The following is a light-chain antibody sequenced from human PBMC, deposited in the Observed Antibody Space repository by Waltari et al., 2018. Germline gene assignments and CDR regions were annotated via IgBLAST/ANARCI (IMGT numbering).Light chain of an antibody. Sequence: DIVMTQTPLSSPVTLGQPASISCSSSQSLVHSDGNTYLSWLQQRPGQPPRLLIYKLSNRFSGGPDRFSGRGAGTDFTLKISRVEAEDVGVYYCIQGTQFPRTFGQGTKVEIK. J-gene: IGKJ1*01. CDR2: KLS. CDR3: IQGTQFPRT. CDR1: QSLVHSDGNTY. V-gene: IGKV2-24*01.